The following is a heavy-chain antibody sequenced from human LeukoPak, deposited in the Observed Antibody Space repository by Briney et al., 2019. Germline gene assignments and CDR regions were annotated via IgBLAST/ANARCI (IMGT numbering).Heavy chain of an antibody. J-gene: IGHJ4*02. CDR2: IRHDGSNK. V-gene: IGHV3-30*02. CDR3: APRVVVITAPFDY. CDR1: GFTFSSYG. D-gene: IGHD2-21*01. Sequence: GGSLRLSCAASGFTFSSYGMHWVRQAPGKGLEWVAFIRHDGSNKYYADSVRGRFTISRDNSKNTLYLQMNSLRAEDTAVYYCAPRVVVITAPFDYWGQGTLVTVSS.